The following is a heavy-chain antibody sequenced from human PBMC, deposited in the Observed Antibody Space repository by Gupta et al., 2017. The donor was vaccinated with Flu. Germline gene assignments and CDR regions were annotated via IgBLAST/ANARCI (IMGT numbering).Heavy chain of an antibody. J-gene: IGHJ3*02. CDR2: IRGSGGST. CDR3: AKDRVPYGDYVDAFDI. CDR1: GFTFRRYA. V-gene: IGHV3-23*01. Sequence: EVQLLESGGGLVQPGGSLRLSCAASGFTFRRYAMRWVRQAPGKGLEWGSAIRGSGGSTYYTDSVKGRFAISRDNSKNTLYLQMNSLRAEDTAVYYCAKDRVPYGDYVDAFDIWGQGTMVTVSS. D-gene: IGHD4-17*01.